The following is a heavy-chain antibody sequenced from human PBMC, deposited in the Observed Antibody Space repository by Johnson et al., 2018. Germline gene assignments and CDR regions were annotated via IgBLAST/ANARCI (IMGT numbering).Heavy chain of an antibody. V-gene: IGHV3-30-3*01. CDR1: GFTFSSYA. D-gene: IGHD2-2*01. CDR3: ARGYCSSTSCYAYYYYYMDV. J-gene: IGHJ6*03. CDR2: ISYDGSNK. Sequence: QVQLVESGGGVVQPGRSLRLSCAASGFTFSSYAMHWVRQAPGKGLEWVAVISYDGSNKYYADSVKGRFTISRDNSKNTLYLQMNSLRAGDTAVYYCARGYCSSTSCYAYYYYYMDVWGKGTTFTVSS.